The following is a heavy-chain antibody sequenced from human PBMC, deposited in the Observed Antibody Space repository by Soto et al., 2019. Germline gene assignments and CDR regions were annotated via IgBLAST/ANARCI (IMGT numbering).Heavy chain of an antibody. CDR3: ARDRAGYSYGYMDYYYGMDV. J-gene: IGHJ6*02. D-gene: IGHD5-18*01. CDR1: GYTFTSYY. V-gene: IGHV1-46*01. CDR2: INPSGGST. Sequence: ASVKVSCKASGYTFTSYYMHWVRQAPGQGLEWMGIINPSGGSTSYAQKFQGRVTMTRDTSTSTVYMELSSLRSEDTAVYYCARDRAGYSYGYMDYYYGMDVWGQGTTVTVYS.